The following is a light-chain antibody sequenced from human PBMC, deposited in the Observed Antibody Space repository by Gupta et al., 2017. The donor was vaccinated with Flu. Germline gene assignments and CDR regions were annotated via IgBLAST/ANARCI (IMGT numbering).Light chain of an antibody. J-gene: IGKJ3*01. V-gene: IGKV1-39*01. Sequence: ISTCRASQRIRSYIDWYEQKPGKAPKLLIYAESSWQSGDTARFGGSGFGKHFTLTISRRQQEEFAPYFSRQTYRTAPHPFGSGTKVEIK. CDR1: QRIRSY. CDR3: RQTYRTAPHP. CDR2: AES.